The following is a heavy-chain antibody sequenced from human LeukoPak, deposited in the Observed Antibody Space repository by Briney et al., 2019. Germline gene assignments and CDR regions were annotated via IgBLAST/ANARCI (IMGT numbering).Heavy chain of an antibody. CDR2: IIPIFGTA. J-gene: IGHJ4*02. CDR3: AGSAGYSSGWAQRFDY. V-gene: IGHV1-69*05. Sequence: SVKVSCKASGGTFCSYAISWVRQAPGQGLEWMGGIIPIFGTANYAQKFQGRVTITTDESTSTAYMELSSLRSEDTAVYYCAGSAGYSSGWAQRFDYWGQGTLVTVSS. D-gene: IGHD6-19*01. CDR1: GGTFCSYA.